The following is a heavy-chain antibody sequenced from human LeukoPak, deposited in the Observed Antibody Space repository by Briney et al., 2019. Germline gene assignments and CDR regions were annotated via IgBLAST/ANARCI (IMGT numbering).Heavy chain of an antibody. J-gene: IGHJ3*02. Sequence: PGGSLRLSCAASGFTFSSYEMNWVRQAPGKGLEWVSYISGSGSTIYYADSVKGRFTISRDNAKSSLYLQMNSLRAEDTAVYYCARAPRLFRHAFDIWGQGTMVTVSS. V-gene: IGHV3-48*03. CDR3: ARAPRLFRHAFDI. CDR2: ISGSGSTI. CDR1: GFTFSSYE.